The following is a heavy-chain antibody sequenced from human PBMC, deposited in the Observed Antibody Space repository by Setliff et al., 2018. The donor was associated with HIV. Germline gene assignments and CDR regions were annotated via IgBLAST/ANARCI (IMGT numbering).Heavy chain of an antibody. J-gene: IGHJ4*02. D-gene: IGHD3-10*01. CDR1: GFTFSNYA. V-gene: IGHV3-23*01. CDR2: IRGSGDTT. Sequence: SCAASGFTFSNYAMSWVRQAPGQGLEWVSCIRGSGDTTYYADSVRGRFTISRDNSKNTLYLQMNSLRAEDAAIYYCAQYASGTYMLYFDFWGQGTLVTVTS. CDR3: AQYASGTYMLYFDF.